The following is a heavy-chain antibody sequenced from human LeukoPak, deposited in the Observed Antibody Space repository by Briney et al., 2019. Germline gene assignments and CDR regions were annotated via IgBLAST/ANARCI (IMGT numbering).Heavy chain of an antibody. CDR3: ARGAPKAQYYDFWSGTLDY. CDR2: INAGNGNT. D-gene: IGHD3-3*01. Sequence: GASVKVSCKASGYTFTSYAMHWVRQAPGQRLEWMGWINAGNGNTKYSQKFQGRVTITRDTSASTAYMELSSLRSEDTAVYYCARGAPKAQYYDFWSGTLDYWGQGTLVTVSS. J-gene: IGHJ4*02. V-gene: IGHV1-3*01. CDR1: GYTFTSYA.